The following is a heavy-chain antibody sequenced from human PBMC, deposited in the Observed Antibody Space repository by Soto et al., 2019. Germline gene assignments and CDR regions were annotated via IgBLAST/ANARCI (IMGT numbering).Heavy chain of an antibody. Sequence: PGGSLRLSCVASGFTFGSYWVSWVRQAPGKGLEWLATIKMDASEKKYVDSVEVRFTMSRDIAKSSLYLQMDSLRAEDTVVYYCARDSGYGSGPSVNHYLDYWGHGALVTVSS. CDR3: ARDSGYGSGPSVNHYLDY. CDR2: IKMDASEK. CDR1: GFTFGSYW. V-gene: IGHV3-7*01. J-gene: IGHJ4*01. D-gene: IGHD3-10*01.